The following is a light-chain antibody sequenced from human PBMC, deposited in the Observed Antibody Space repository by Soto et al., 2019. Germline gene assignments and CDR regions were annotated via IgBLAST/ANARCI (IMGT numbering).Light chain of an antibody. CDR2: TDN. J-gene: IGLJ1*01. V-gene: IGLV1-44*01. CDR3: AAWDHSLNGHV. Sequence: QSVLTQPPSASGTPGQRVTISCSGSRFNIGKNTVHWFQQLPGTAPKVLIYTDNQRPSGVPDRFSGSRSGTSASLAISGLQSEDEADYYCAAWDHSLNGHVFGTGTKVTVL. CDR1: RFNIGKNT.